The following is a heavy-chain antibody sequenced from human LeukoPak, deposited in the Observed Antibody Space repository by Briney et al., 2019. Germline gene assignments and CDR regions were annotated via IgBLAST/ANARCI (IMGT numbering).Heavy chain of an antibody. CDR2: INPNSGGT. D-gene: IGHD3-3*01. J-gene: IGHJ6*02. CDR3: ALTYYDFWSGYSPYYYYGMDV. Sequence: ASVKVSCKASGYTFTGYHMHWVRQAPGQGLEWMGWINPNSGGTNYAQKFQGRVTMTRDTSISTAYMELSRLRSDDTAVYYCALTYYDFWSGYSPYYYYGMDVWGQGTTVTVSS. V-gene: IGHV1-2*02. CDR1: GYTFTGYH.